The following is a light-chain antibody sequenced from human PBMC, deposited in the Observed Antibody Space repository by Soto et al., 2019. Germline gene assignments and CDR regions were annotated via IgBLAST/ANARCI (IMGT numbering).Light chain of an antibody. CDR1: SSDVGGYNY. V-gene: IGLV2-14*01. Sequence: QSALTQPASVSGSPGQSITISCTGTSSDVGGYNYVSWYQQHPGNAPKLMIYDVSNRPSGVSNRFSGSKSGNKASLTISGRQAEDEADDYCSSYTSSSPHVVFGGGTKLTVL. CDR2: DVS. J-gene: IGLJ2*01. CDR3: SSYTSSSPHVV.